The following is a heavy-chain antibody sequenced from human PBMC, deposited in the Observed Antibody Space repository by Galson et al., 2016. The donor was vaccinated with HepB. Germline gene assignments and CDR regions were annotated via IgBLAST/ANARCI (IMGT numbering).Heavy chain of an antibody. D-gene: IGHD4-17*01. V-gene: IGHV4-34*01. CDR3: ARGDNPDYGACASAFYYMDG. CDR1: GGSFSGYY. CDR2: INHSGST. Sequence: TLSLTCAVYGGSFSGYYWSWIRQPPGRGLEWIGEINHSGSTNYNPPLKSRVTISVDTSKNQFSLKLSCVTAADTAVYYCARGDNPDYGACASAFYYMDGWGKGTTFTVSS. J-gene: IGHJ6*03.